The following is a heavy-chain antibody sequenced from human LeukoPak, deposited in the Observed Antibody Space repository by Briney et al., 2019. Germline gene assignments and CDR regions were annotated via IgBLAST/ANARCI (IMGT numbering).Heavy chain of an antibody. CDR2: IYHSGST. D-gene: IGHD4-23*01. CDR3: ARGLRWTALNHA. J-gene: IGHJ5*02. CDR1: GGSISSGGYY. V-gene: IGHV4-30-2*01. Sequence: SETLSLTCTVSGGSISSGGYYWSWIRQPPGKGLEWIGYIYHSGSTYYNPSLKSRVTISVDRSKNQFSLKLSSVTAADTAVYYCARGLRWTALNHAWGQGTLVTVSS.